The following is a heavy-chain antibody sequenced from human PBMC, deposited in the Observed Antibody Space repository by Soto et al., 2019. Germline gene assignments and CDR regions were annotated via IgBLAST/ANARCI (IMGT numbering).Heavy chain of an antibody. CDR3: AKAASSGYYYYSLNWYFDL. Sequence: PGGSLTLSCAASGVTFGDYAMHWVRQAPGKGLEWVSLISWDGGSTYYADSVKGRFTISRDNSKNSLYLQMNSLRAEDTALYYCAKAASSGYYYYSLNWYFDLWGRGTLVTVSS. V-gene: IGHV3-43D*04. J-gene: IGHJ2*01. CDR1: GVTFGDYA. CDR2: ISWDGGST. D-gene: IGHD3-22*01.